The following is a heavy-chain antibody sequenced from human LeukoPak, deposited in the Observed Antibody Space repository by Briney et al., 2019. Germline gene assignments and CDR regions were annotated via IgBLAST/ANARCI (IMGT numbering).Heavy chain of an antibody. Sequence: SETLSLTCAVYGGSFSGYYWSWIRQPPGKWLEWIGEINHSGSTNYNPSLKSRVTISVDTSKNQFSLKLSSVTAADTAVYYCARGLRITGTDYWGQGNLFTVSS. CDR3: ARGLRITGTDY. CDR2: INHSGST. V-gene: IGHV4-34*01. D-gene: IGHD1-20*01. J-gene: IGHJ4*02. CDR1: GGSFSGYY.